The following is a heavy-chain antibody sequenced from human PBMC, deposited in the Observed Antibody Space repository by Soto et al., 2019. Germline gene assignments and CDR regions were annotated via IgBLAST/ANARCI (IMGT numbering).Heavy chain of an antibody. J-gene: IGHJ5*02. Sequence: NPSETLSLTCAVSGGSITSGNWWSWVRQPPGKGLEWIGGIYHSGGTNYNPSLKSRVTISVDKSKNQFSLKLTSVTAADTAVYYCARVSRDPDWFAPWGQGTLVTVSS. CDR1: GGSITSGNW. V-gene: IGHV4-4*02. CDR3: ARVSRDPDWFAP. CDR2: IYHSGGT.